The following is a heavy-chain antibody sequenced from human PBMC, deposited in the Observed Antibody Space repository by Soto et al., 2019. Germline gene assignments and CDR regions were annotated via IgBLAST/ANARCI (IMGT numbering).Heavy chain of an antibody. V-gene: IGHV3-23*01. CDR2: ISGSGIST. Sequence: EVQLLESGGGLVQPGGSLRLSCAASGFTFSSYAMNWVRQAPGKGLDWVSTISGSGISTYYADSVKGRFTISRDNSKNTLYLQMYSLRAEDTAVYYCAKERQATTVTLPDYWGKGTLVTVSS. CDR3: AKERQATTVTLPDY. D-gene: IGHD4-17*01. CDR1: GFTFSSYA. J-gene: IGHJ4*02.